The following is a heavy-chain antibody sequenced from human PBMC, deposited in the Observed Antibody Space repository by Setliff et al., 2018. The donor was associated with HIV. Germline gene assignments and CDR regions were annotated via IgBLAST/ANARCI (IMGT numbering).Heavy chain of an antibody. CDR2: INPNSGGT. V-gene: IGHV1-2*02. J-gene: IGHJ3*02. CDR3: ARAGIAVAGRGGQAFDI. D-gene: IGHD6-19*01. CDR1: GYTYTAFY. Sequence: ASVKVSCKASGYTYTAFYIHWVRQAPGQGLEWMGWINPNSGGTKFAQKFQGRVTMTGDTSITTAYMELSSLRSDDTAVYFCARAGIAVAGRGGQAFDIWGQGTGVTV.